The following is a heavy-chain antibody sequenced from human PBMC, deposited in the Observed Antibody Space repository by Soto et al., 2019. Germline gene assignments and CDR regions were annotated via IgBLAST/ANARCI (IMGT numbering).Heavy chain of an antibody. D-gene: IGHD3-10*01. CDR2: IYYSGST. CDR1: GGSISSSSYY. Sequence: PSETLSLACTVSGGSISSSSYYWGWIRQPPGKGLEWIGSIYYSGSTYYNPSLKSRVTISVDTSKNQFSLKLSSVTAADTAVYYCARHRGTLSLTAYWGQGTLVTVSS. CDR3: ARHRGTLSLTAY. J-gene: IGHJ4*02. V-gene: IGHV4-39*01.